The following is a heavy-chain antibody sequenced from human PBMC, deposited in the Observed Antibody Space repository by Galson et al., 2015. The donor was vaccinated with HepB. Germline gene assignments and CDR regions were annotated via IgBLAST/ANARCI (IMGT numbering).Heavy chain of an antibody. Sequence: SLRLSCAASGFTFSSYDMHWVRQATGKGLEWVSAIGTAGDPYYPGSVKGRFTISRENAKNSLYLQMNSLRAGDTAVYYCARGLSGTRKYSSSDYFDYWGQGTLVTVSS. CDR3: ARGLSGTRKYSSSDYFDY. D-gene: IGHD6-6*01. CDR1: GFTFSSYD. J-gene: IGHJ4*02. V-gene: IGHV3-13*05. CDR2: IGTAGDP.